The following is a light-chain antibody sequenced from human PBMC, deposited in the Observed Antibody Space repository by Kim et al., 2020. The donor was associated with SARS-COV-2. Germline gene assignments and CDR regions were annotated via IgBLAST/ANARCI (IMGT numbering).Light chain of an antibody. CDR3: NSRDSSGNLVVV. CDR2: GKN. J-gene: IGLJ2*01. Sequence: SSELTQDPAVSVALGQTVRITCQGDSLRSYYASWYQQKPGQAPVLVIYGKNNRPSGIPDRFSGSSSGNTASLTITGAQAEDEADYYCNSRDSSGNLVVV. CDR1: SLRSYY. V-gene: IGLV3-19*01.